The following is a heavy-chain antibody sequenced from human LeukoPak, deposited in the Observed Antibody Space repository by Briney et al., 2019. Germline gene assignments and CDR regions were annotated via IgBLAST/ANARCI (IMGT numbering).Heavy chain of an antibody. Sequence: SVKVSCKASGGTFSSYAISWVRQAPGQGLEWMGGIIPIFGTANYAQKFQGRVTMTTDTSTSTAYMELRSLRSDDTAVYYCAFMTTFWFDPWGQGTLVTVSS. CDR3: AFMTTFWFDP. D-gene: IGHD3-16*01. J-gene: IGHJ5*02. CDR2: IIPIFGTA. V-gene: IGHV1-69*05. CDR1: GGTFSSYA.